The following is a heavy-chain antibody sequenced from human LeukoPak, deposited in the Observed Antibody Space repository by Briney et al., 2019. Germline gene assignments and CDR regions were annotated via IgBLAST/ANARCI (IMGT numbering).Heavy chain of an antibody. J-gene: IGHJ4*02. Sequence: PGGSLRLSCAASGFTFDDYAMHWVRQAPGKGLEWVSGISWNSGSIGYADSVKGRFTISRDNAKNSLYLQMNSLRAEDTALYYCAKDITGRITIFEVAIAPWWGQGTLVTVSS. D-gene: IGHD3-3*01. CDR2: ISWNSGSI. CDR1: GFTFDDYA. CDR3: AKDITGRITIFEVAIAPW. V-gene: IGHV3-9*01.